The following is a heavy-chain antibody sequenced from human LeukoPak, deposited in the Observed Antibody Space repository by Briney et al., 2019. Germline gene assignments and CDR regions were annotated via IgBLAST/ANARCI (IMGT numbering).Heavy chain of an antibody. V-gene: IGHV1-8*01. CDR2: MNPNTGTT. J-gene: IGHJ4*02. CDR3: ARSSGHASDY. Sequence: AASVKVSCKSSGYTFTNYDINWVRQATGQGLEWMGWMNPNTGTTGYAQKFQGRVTITRDTSKSTAYMEVRSLRSEDTPVYYCARSSGHASDYWGQGTLVTVSS. D-gene: IGHD5-12*01. CDR1: GYTFTNYD.